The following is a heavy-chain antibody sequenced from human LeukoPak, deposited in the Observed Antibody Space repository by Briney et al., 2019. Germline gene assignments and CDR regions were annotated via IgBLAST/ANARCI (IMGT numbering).Heavy chain of an antibody. D-gene: IGHD4-17*01. CDR2: IYTSGST. CDR3: AREKGLFTVTYDKACDI. V-gene: IGHV4-4*07. CDR1: GGSISSYY. Sequence: SETLSLTCTVSGGSISSYYWSWIRQPAGKGLEWIGRIYTSGSTNYNPSLKSRVTMSVDTSKNQFSLKLSSVTAADTAVYYCAREKGLFTVTYDKACDIWGQGTMVTVSS. J-gene: IGHJ3*02.